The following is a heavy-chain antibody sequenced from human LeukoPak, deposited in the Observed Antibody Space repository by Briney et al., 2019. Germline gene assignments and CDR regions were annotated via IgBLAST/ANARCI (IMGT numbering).Heavy chain of an antibody. CDR2: ISWNSGSI. CDR3: AKVSRGYFDY. J-gene: IGHJ4*02. V-gene: IGHV3-9*01. D-gene: IGHD2/OR15-2a*01. Sequence: RXSCAXSGFTXDDYAMHWVRQAPGKGLEWVSGISWNSGSIGYADSVKGRFTISRDNAKNSLYLQMNSLRAEDTALYYCAKVSRGYFDYWGQGTLVTVSS. CDR1: GFTXDDYA.